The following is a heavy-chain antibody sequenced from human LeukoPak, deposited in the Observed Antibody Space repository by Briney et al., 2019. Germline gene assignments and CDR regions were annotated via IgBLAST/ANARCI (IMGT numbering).Heavy chain of an antibody. CDR3: ATYSILNAREFRY. V-gene: IGHV3-7*01. D-gene: IGHD4-11*01. CDR1: GFTFSSYA. CDR2: VQHIGGET. Sequence: GGSLRLSCAASGFTFSSYAMSWVRQAPGKGLGWVANVQHIGGETYYVDSVKGRFTISRDNAKNSVYLQMNSLGADDTAVYYCATYSILNAREFRYWGQGTLVTVTS. J-gene: IGHJ1*01.